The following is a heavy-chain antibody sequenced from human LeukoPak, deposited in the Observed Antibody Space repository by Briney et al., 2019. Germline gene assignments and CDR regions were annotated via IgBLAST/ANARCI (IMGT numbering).Heavy chain of an antibody. J-gene: IGHJ5*02. CDR3: VRGIQPEGFDP. D-gene: IGHD5-18*01. V-gene: IGHV3-48*01. CDR2: ITSSSSAK. CDR1: GFTFSSYS. Sequence: GGSLRLSCAASGFTFSSYSMNWVRQAPGKGLEWVSYITSSSSAKYYADSVKGRFTISRDNAENSLYLQMNSLRAEDTAVYYCVRGIQPEGFDPWGQGTLVTVSS.